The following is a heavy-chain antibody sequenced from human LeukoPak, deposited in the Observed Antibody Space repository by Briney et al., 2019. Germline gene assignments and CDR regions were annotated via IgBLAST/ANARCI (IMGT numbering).Heavy chain of an antibody. CDR2: ISAYNGNT. CDR1: GYTFTSYG. D-gene: IGHD5-18*01. V-gene: IGHV1-18*01. CDR3: ARAGLLWDTANNGGDFDY. Sequence: ASVKVSCKASGYTFTSYGISWVRQAPGQGLEWMGWISAYNGNTNYAQKLQGRVTMTTDTSTSTAYMELRSLRSDDTAVYYCARAGLLWDTANNGGDFDYWGQGTLVTVSS. J-gene: IGHJ4*02.